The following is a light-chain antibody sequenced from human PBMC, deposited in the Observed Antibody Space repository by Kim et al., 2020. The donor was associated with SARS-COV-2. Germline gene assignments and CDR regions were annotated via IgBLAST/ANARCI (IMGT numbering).Light chain of an antibody. CDR2: VAS. J-gene: IGKJ2*01. CDR1: EEVGYI. Sequence: PGERVTLSCRATEEVGYIGAWYEQTPGLAPRLLISVASTRATEVPDRFSCTGFGTDFTLTIANLQPEEFAVYYSQQYKKWPPYMYTFGQGTKLEI. V-gene: IGKV3-15*01. CDR3: QQYKKWPPYMYT.